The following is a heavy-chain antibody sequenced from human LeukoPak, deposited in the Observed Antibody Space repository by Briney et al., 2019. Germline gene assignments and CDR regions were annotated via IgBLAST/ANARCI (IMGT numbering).Heavy chain of an antibody. CDR3: ARDLLGDSSGYIPPAFDP. Sequence: SETLSLTCTVSGGSISSYYWSWIRQPPGKGLEWIGYIYYSGSTNYNPSLKSRVTISVDTSKNQFSLKLSSVTAADTAVYYCARDLLGDSSGYIPPAFDPWGQGTLVTVSS. CDR1: GGSISSYY. V-gene: IGHV4-59*01. D-gene: IGHD3-22*01. CDR2: IYYSGST. J-gene: IGHJ5*02.